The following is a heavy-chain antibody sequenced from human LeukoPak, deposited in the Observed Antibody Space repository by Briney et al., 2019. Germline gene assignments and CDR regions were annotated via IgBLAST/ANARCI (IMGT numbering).Heavy chain of an antibody. CDR3: AREGGFLEWLPSYFDY. J-gene: IGHJ4*02. CDR2: IYSSGNT. Sequence: SETLSLTCIVSGGSITSYYWSWIRQPAGKGLEWIGRIYSSGNTNYNPSLKSRVTMSVDTSKNQFSLKLSSVTAADTAVYYCAREGGFLEWLPSYFDYWGQGTLVTVSS. D-gene: IGHD3-3*01. CDR1: GGSITSYY. V-gene: IGHV4-4*07.